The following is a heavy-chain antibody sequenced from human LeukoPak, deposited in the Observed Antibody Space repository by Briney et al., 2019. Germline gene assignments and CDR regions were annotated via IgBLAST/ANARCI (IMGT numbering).Heavy chain of an antibody. CDR2: ISGSGGTT. J-gene: IGHJ4*02. CDR3: AKVESTPYSSGWYDY. D-gene: IGHD6-19*01. V-gene: IGHV3-23*01. Sequence: GGSLRLSCAASGFTFSSYAMSWVRQAPGKGLEWVSAISGSGGTTYYADSVKGRFTISRDNSKNTLYLQMNSLRAEDTAVYYCAKVESTPYSSGWYDYWGQGTLVTVSS. CDR1: GFTFSSYA.